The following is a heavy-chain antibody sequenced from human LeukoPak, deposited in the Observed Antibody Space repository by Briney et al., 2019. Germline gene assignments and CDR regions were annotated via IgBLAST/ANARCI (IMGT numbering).Heavy chain of an antibody. CDR3: ARGGPVPLCFGEGGLDY. CDR1: GGSFSGYY. Sequence: PSETLSLTCAVYGGSFSGYYWSWIRQPPGNGLEWIGEINHSGSTNYNPSLKSRVTISLDTSKNQFSLKLSSVTAADTAVYYCARGGPVPLCFGEGGLDYWGQGTLVTVSS. D-gene: IGHD3-10*01. J-gene: IGHJ4*02. V-gene: IGHV4-34*01. CDR2: INHSGST.